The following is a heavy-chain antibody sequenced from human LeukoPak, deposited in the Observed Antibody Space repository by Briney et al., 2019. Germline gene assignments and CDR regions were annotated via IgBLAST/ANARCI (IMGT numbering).Heavy chain of an antibody. V-gene: IGHV1-46*01. CDR2: INPSGGST. CDR3: ARDNSVEDTAWWFDP. D-gene: IGHD4-23*01. Sequence: ASVKVSCKACGYTFTSYYMHWVRQAPGQGLEWMGIINPSGGSTSYAQKFQGRVTMTRDMSTSTDYMELSSLRSEDTVVYYCARDNSVEDTAWWFDPWGQGTLVTVSS. J-gene: IGHJ5*02. CDR1: GYTFTSYY.